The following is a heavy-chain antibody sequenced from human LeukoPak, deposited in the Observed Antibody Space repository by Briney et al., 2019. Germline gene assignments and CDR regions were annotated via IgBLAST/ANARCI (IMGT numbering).Heavy chain of an antibody. CDR2: ISSDGNDK. Sequence: PGGSLRLSCAASGVTFSSYGIHWVRQAPGKGLEWVALISSDGNDKLYRDSVKGRFTISRDDSKSTLYLQMNSLRAEDTAVYYCTTKVIRGNSGDDYDDWGQGTLVTVSS. V-gene: IGHV3-30*03. D-gene: IGHD5-12*01. CDR3: TTKVIRGNSGDDYDD. J-gene: IGHJ4*02. CDR1: GVTFSSYG.